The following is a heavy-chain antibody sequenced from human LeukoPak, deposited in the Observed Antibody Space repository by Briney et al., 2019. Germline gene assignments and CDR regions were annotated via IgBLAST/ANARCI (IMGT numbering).Heavy chain of an antibody. CDR1: GFTFSSYD. D-gene: IGHD3-22*01. CDR2: IGTAGDT. Sequence: GGSLRLSCAASGFTFSSYDMHWVRQATGKGLEWVSAIGTAGDTYYPGSVKGGFTISRENAKNSLYLQMNSLRAGDTAVYYCARSINYYDSSGLNAFDIWGEGTMATVSS. V-gene: IGHV3-13*01. CDR3: ARSINYYDSSGLNAFDI. J-gene: IGHJ3*02.